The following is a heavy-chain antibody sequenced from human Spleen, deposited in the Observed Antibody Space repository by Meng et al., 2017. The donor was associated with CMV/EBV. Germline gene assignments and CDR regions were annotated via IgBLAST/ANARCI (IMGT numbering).Heavy chain of an antibody. CDR3: ARSYPNFFYGLDV. CDR2: ISSDGSTT. D-gene: IGHD3-3*01. Sequence: GESLKISCAASGFSFTTYWMHWVRQAPGKGLEWVSCISSDGSTTTFADSLKGRFTISRDHAKSTLYLQMNSLRAEDTAVYYCARSYPNFFYGLDVWGQGTTVTVSS. J-gene: IGHJ6*02. V-gene: IGHV3-74*01. CDR1: GFSFTTYW.